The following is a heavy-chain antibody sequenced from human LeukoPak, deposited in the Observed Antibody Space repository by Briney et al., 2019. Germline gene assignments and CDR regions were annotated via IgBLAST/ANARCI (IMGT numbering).Heavy chain of an antibody. D-gene: IGHD3-10*01. CDR1: GFTFSSYS. CDR2: ISSSSYI. CDR3: ARGGHYGSGSYYNVN. V-gene: IGHV3-21*01. Sequence: GGSLRLSCAASGFTFSSYSMNWVRQAPGKGLEWVSSISSSSYIYYSDSVKARFTISSDNAKNSLYLQMNSLRAEDTAVYYCARGGHYGSGSYYNVNWGQGTLVTVSS. J-gene: IGHJ4*02.